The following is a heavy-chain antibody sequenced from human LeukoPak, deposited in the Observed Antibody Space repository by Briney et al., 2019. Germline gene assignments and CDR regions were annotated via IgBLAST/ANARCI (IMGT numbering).Heavy chain of an antibody. CDR2: IYSGGNT. CDR1: RITVSVNY. D-gene: IGHD4-17*01. J-gene: IGHJ5*02. Sequence: GGSLRLSCAASRITVSVNYMAWVSQAPGKGLEWASVIYSGGNTYDADSVKGRFSISRDNSKNTVYLQMNGLRVEDTTVYYCARLVTGTTVIHSGWVDPWGRGTLVNVSS. CDR3: ARLVTGTTVIHSGWVDP. V-gene: IGHV3-66*01.